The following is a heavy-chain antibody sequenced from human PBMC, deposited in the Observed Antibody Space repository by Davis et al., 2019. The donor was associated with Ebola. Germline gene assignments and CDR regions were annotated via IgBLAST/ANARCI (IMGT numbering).Heavy chain of an antibody. CDR1: GGSINIGGYY. V-gene: IGHV4-30-4*08. J-gene: IGHJ4*02. Sequence: LRLSCTVSGGSINIGGYYWSWIRQRPGKGLEWIGYIYNTGSTNYNPSLESRLTVSVDTSKNQFSLKLSSVTAADTAMYYCVRSWDGDYHVDYWGQGTPVTVSS. CDR2: IYNTGST. D-gene: IGHD4-17*01. CDR3: VRSWDGDYHVDY.